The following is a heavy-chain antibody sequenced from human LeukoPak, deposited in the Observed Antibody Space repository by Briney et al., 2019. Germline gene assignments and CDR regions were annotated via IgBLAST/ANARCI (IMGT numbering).Heavy chain of an antibody. Sequence: TGGSLRLSCEAAGFSFSDYPMGWVRRASGKRLEWVSGISAGADVIFYADPVKGRFTIPRDNSKNTLYLQMNSLRAEDSAEYYCAKSLLTTATGTGRAFDIWGQGTMVTVSA. V-gene: IGHV3-23*01. CDR2: ISAGADVI. CDR1: GFSFSDYP. D-gene: IGHD1-1*01. J-gene: IGHJ3*02. CDR3: AKSLLTTATGTGRAFDI.